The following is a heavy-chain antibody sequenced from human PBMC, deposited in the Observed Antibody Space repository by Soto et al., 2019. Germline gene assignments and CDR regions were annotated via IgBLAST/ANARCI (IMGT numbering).Heavy chain of an antibody. CDR2: AYYRSRWQF. Sequence: QVQLQQSGPGLVKPSQTLSLTCAICGDSVSNNGATWNWIRQSPSRGLEWLGRAYYRSRWQFDYASSVRSRITMKPGTSKTQFSLQLNSVTPDDTAVYYCARDPPDFTSGFDSWGRGSLVTVSS. CDR1: GDSVSNNGAT. J-gene: IGHJ4*02. V-gene: IGHV6-1*01. D-gene: IGHD1-26*01. CDR3: ARDPPDFTSGFDS.